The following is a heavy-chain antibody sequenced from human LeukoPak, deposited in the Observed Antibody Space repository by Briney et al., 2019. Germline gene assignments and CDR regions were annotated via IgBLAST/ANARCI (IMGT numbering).Heavy chain of an antibody. V-gene: IGHV3-23*01. CDR1: GFTFSSYA. CDR2: ISGSGGST. D-gene: IGHD2-2*01. Sequence: GGSLRLSCAASGFTFSSYAMSWVRQAPGKGLEWVSAISGSGGSTYYADSVKGRFTISRDNSKNTLYLQMNSLRAEDTAVYYCAKDLGYCSSTSCLIHDYWGQGTLVTVSS. J-gene: IGHJ4*02. CDR3: AKDLGYCSSTSCLIHDY.